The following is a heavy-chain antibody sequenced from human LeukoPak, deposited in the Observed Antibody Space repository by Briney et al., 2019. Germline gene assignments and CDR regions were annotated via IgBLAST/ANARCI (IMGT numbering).Heavy chain of an antibody. CDR1: GYTFTNDW. CDR2: VYPGTSDT. Sequence: GESLKISCTVSGYTFTNDWIGWVRQMPDKRLEWMGIVYPGTSDTIYSPSFQGLVTISADKSISTAYLQWNSLEASDTAIYYCARRKRGGFDYWGQGTLVTVSS. V-gene: IGHV5-51*01. J-gene: IGHJ4*02. CDR3: ARRKRGGFDY. D-gene: IGHD3-3*01.